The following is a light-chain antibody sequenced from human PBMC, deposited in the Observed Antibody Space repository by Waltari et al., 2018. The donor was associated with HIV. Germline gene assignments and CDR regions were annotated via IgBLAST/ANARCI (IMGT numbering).Light chain of an antibody. V-gene: IGLV2-14*01. Sequence: SGLTQPASVSGFPGQSIPISCTGADSAFGFYNFVSWYHQHPGKVPKVILSKVDSRASGVSDRFSGSKSGNTASLTISGLRTEDEGVYFCASYTANDTVMFAGGTTVTVL. CDR3: ASYTANDTVM. CDR1: DSAFGFYNF. J-gene: IGLJ3*02. CDR2: KVD.